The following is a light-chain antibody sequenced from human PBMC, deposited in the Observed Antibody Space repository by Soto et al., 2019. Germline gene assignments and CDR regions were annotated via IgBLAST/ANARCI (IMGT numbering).Light chain of an antibody. CDR1: QGISSW. CDR3: QQYQNSPRT. V-gene: IGKV1-12*01. J-gene: IGKJ1*01. Sequence: DIQMTQSPSSVSASLGEGVTITCGASQGISSWLAWYQQKPGKAPKLLIYAASNRATGIPARFSGSGSGTDFTLTISRLEPADFAVYYCQQYQNSPRTFGQGTKVDI. CDR2: AAS.